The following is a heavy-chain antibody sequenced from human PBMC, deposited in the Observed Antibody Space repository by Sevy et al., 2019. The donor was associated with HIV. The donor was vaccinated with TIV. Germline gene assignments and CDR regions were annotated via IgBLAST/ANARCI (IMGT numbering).Heavy chain of an antibody. CDR1: GDSVSSNSAA. CDR2: TYYRSKWYN. CDR3: VRGDYNGSVTYYKGYYYYGMDV. Sequence: KQSQTLSLTCAISGDSVSSNSAAWNWIRQSPSRGLEWLGRTYYRSKWYNDYAVSVKSRITINPDTSKNEFSLQLNSVTPEATAVYYCVRGDYNGSVTYYKGYYYYGMDVWGQGTTVTVSS. J-gene: IGHJ6*02. V-gene: IGHV6-1*01. D-gene: IGHD3-10*01.